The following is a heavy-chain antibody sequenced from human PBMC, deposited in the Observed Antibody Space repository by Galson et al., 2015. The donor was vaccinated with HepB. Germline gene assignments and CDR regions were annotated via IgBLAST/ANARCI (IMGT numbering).Heavy chain of an antibody. CDR1: GYSFTSYW. D-gene: IGHD6-19*01. CDR3: ARGGEEWIAVAGPFDY. V-gene: IGHV5-51*01. J-gene: IGHJ4*02. Sequence: QSGAEVKKPGESLKVSCKGSGYSFTSYWIGWVRQMPGKGLEWMGIIYPGDSDTRYSPSFQGQVTISADKSISTAYLQWSSLKASDTAMYYCARGGEEWIAVAGPFDYWGQGTLVTVSS. CDR2: IYPGDSDT.